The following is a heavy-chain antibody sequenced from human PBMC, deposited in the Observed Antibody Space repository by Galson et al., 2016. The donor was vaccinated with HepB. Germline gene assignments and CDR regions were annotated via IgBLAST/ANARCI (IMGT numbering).Heavy chain of an antibody. J-gene: IGHJ4*02. CDR2: IYSGGTT. D-gene: IGHD2-15*01. V-gene: IGHV3-53*01. Sequence: APGKGLEWLSVIYSGGTTNYADSLKGRFTISRDNSKNTVYLHISSLRVEDTAVYYCASSYCTGGSCYFDSWGPGTLVTVSS. CDR3: ASSYCTGGSCYFDS.